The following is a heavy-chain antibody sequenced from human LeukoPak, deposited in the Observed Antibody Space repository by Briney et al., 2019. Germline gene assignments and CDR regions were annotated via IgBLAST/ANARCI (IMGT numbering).Heavy chain of an antibody. CDR3: ARDPVRARGSSSWHDYYFDY. V-gene: IGHV3-33*01. D-gene: IGHD2-2*01. CDR2: IWYDESNR. Sequence: GGSLRLSCAASGFTFSSYGMPWVRQAPGKGLEWVAVIWYDESNRYYVDSVKGRFTISRDNSKNTLYLQVNSLRAEDTAVYYCARDPVRARGSSSWHDYYFDYWGQGILVTVSS. J-gene: IGHJ4*02. CDR1: GFTFSSYG.